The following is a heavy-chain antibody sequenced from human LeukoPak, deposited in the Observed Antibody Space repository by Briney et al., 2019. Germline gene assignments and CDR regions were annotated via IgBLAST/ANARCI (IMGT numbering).Heavy chain of an antibody. J-gene: IGHJ3*02. CDR3: ARPHDSSLYAFDI. CDR2: IYPGDSDT. Sequence: GESLKISCKGSGYNFTNYWIGWVRQMPGKGLEWMGIIYPGDSDTRYSPSFQGQVTISADKSISTAYLQWSSLKASDTAMYYCARPHDSSLYAFDIWGQGTMVTVSS. CDR1: GYNFTNYW. D-gene: IGHD3-22*01. V-gene: IGHV5-51*01.